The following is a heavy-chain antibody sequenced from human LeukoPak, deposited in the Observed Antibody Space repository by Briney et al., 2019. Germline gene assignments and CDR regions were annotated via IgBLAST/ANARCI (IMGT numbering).Heavy chain of an antibody. J-gene: IGHJ5*02. CDR3: ASVLLWFGEFPRFDP. CDR2: IYHSGST. CDR1: GGSISSGGYS. D-gene: IGHD3-10*01. V-gene: IGHV4-30-2*01. Sequence: SQTLSLTCAVSGGSISSGGYSWSWIRQPPGKGLEWIGYIYHSGSTYYNPSLKSRVTISVDRSKNQFSLKLSSVTAADTAVYYCASVLLWFGEFPRFDPWGQGTLVTISS.